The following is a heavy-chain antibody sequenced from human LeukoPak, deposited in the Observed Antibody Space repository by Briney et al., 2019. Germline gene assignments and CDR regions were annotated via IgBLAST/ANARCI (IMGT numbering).Heavy chain of an antibody. Sequence: GASVKVSCKASGGSFSSYAISWVRQAPGQGLEWMGRIIPIIGKENYAQKFQDRVTLTADESTSTAYMEPSSLRSGDTAVYYCARDQPPYCSGGTCYSRWGQGTLVTVSS. CDR2: IIPIIGKE. J-gene: IGHJ4*02. V-gene: IGHV1-69*11. CDR3: ARDQPPYCSGGTCYSR. CDR1: GGSFSSYA. D-gene: IGHD2-15*01.